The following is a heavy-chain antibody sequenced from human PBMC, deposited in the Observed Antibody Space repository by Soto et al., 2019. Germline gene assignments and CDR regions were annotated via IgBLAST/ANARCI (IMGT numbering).Heavy chain of an antibody. CDR1: GFSFSNYA. V-gene: IGHV3-23*01. Sequence: EVQMLESGGDSVQPGGSLRLSCAASGFSFSNYAMSWVRQAPGKGLEWVSSIGGDGVATYYADSVEGRFTISRDNSKNTLYLQMNSLRAEDAAMYFCVRDAFGLVVHLDYWGQGTLLTVSS. D-gene: IGHD3-3*01. CDR2: IGGDGVAT. CDR3: VRDAFGLVVHLDY. J-gene: IGHJ4*02.